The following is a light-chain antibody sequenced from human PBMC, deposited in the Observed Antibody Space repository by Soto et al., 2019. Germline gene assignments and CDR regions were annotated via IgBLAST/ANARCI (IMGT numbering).Light chain of an antibody. CDR3: QQYGTSPRT. V-gene: IGKV3-20*01. J-gene: IGKJ2*01. CDR1: QSVSSSY. CDR2: GAS. Sequence: EIVLTQSPGTLSLSPGERVTLSCRASQSVSSSYLAWYQQKPGQPPRLLMYGASTRATGIPDRFSGSGSGTDFTLTISRLEPEDFAVYYCQQYGTSPRTFGQGTKLEIK.